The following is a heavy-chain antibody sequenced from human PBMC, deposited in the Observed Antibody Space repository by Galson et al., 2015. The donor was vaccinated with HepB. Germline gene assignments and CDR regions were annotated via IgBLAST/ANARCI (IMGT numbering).Heavy chain of an antibody. D-gene: IGHD5-12*01. Sequence: ALRLSCAVAGFTFRRFAINWGGQAPVSRLDWISFICTSPTTIFYAASLKRVLPSPLDHVKDLVFLQMNSLRDEDTALYYCVKNGDMVATIFAYWGQGALVTVSS. CDR2: ICTSPTTI. CDR3: VKNGDMVATIFAY. CDR1: GFTFRRFA. V-gene: IGHV3-48*02. J-gene: IGHJ4*02.